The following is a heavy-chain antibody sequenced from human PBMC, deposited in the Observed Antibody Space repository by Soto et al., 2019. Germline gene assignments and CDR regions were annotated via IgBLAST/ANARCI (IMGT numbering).Heavy chain of an antibody. Sequence: PGGSLRLSCVASGFTFSNHWMSWVRQAPGKGLEWVANIKEDGSEKYYVDSVKGRFTISRDNAENSVYLQMNSLRAEDTAVYYCARGRYGMDVWGQGATVTVSS. CDR1: GFTFSNHW. CDR2: IKEDGSEK. CDR3: ARGRYGMDV. J-gene: IGHJ6*02. V-gene: IGHV3-7*03.